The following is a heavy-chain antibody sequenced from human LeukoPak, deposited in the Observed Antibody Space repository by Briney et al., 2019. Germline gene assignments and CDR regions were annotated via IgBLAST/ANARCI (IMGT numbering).Heavy chain of an antibody. CDR2: INPNSGGT. V-gene: IGHV1-2*02. D-gene: IGHD6-13*01. CDR3: ARGGYSSTLRAEYFQH. Sequence: GASVKVSCKASGYTFSGHYMHWVRQAPGQGLEWMGWINPNSGGTNYAQKFQGRVTVTRDTSISTAYMELSRLTSDDTAVYYCARGGYSSTLRAEYFQHWGQGTLVTVSS. CDR1: GYTFSGHY. J-gene: IGHJ1*01.